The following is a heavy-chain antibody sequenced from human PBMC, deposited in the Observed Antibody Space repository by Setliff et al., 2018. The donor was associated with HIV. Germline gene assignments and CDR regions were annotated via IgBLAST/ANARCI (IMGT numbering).Heavy chain of an antibody. CDR1: GDSIASGGYS. V-gene: IGHV4-30-4*08. J-gene: IGHJ5*02. Sequence: SETMSLTCTVSGDSIASGGYSWTWIRQPPGKALEWFGYIYYSGGTSYSGTTYYNPSVASRITISGDTSKNQFSLKLTSVTAADTAIYYCARENGWLFGWFDPWGQGTPVTVSS. CDR2: IYYSGGT. CDR3: ARENGWLFGWFDP. D-gene: IGHD3-22*01.